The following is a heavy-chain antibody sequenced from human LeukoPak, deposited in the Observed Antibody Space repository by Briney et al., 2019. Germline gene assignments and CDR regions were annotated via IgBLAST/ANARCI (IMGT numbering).Heavy chain of an antibody. CDR3: ARPYYYDSSGYYPEAFDI. CDR2: IYPGDSDT. J-gene: IGHJ3*02. D-gene: IGHD3-22*01. Sequence: GESLKISCKGSGSRFTSYWIGWVRQMPGKGLEWMGIIYPGDSDTRYSPSFQGQVTISADKSISTAYLQWSSLKASDTAMYYCARPYYYDSSGYYPEAFDIWGQGTMVTVSS. V-gene: IGHV5-51*01. CDR1: GSRFTSYW.